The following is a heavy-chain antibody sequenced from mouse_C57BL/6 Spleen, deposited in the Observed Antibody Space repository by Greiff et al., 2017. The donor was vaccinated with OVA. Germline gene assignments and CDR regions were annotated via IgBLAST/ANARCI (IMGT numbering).Heavy chain of an antibody. D-gene: IGHD2-3*01. CDR1: GYTFTSYW. CDR3: ALYGGYSAWFAY. V-gene: IGHV1-69*01. Sequence: VQLQQSGAELVMPGASVKLSCKASGYTFTSYWMHWVKQRPGQGLEWIGEIDPSDSYTNYNQKFKGKSTLTVDKSSSTAYMQLSSLTSEDSAVYYCALYGGYSAWFAYWGQGTLVTVSA. CDR2: IDPSDSYT. J-gene: IGHJ3*01.